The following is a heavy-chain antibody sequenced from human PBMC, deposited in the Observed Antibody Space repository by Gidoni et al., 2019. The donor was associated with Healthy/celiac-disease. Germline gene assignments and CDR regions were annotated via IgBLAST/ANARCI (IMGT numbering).Heavy chain of an antibody. Sequence: QVQLQESGPGLVKPSETLSLTCTVSGGSISSYYWSWIRQPPGKGLEWIGYIYYRGSTNYNPSLKSRVTISVDTSKNQFSLKLSSVTAADTAVYYCARAAPGFDPWGQGTLVTVSS. CDR2: IYYRGST. CDR3: ARAAPGFDP. V-gene: IGHV4-59*01. J-gene: IGHJ5*02. CDR1: GGSISSYY.